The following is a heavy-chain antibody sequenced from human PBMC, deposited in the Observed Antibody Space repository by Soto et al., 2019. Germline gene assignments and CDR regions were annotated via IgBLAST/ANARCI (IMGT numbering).Heavy chain of an antibody. CDR3: ASLGVGDWANYYYYYGMDV. CDR2: VTANGGST. D-gene: IGHD2-21*02. J-gene: IGHJ6*02. Sequence: PGGSLRLSCAATGFTFSVYAMTWVRQAPGKGLEWVSAVTANGGSTYSADSVKGRFTISRDNSKNTLFLQMNSLRAEDTAVYYCASLGVGDWANYYYYYGMDVGGQGTTVTVSS. V-gene: IGHV3-23*01. CDR1: GFTFSVYA.